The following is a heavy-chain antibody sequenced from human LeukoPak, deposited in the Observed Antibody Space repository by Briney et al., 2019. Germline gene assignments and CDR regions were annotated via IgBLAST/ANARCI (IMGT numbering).Heavy chain of an antibody. CDR3: AINNWGSDAFDI. CDR1: GGTFSSYA. J-gene: IGHJ3*02. CDR2: IIPILGIA. V-gene: IGHV1-69*04. D-gene: IGHD7-27*01. Sequence: ASVKVSCKASGGTFSSYAISWVRQAPGQGLEWMGRIIPILGIANYAQKFQGRVTITRNTSISTAYMELSSLRSEDTAVYYCAINNWGSDAFDIWGQGTMVTVSS.